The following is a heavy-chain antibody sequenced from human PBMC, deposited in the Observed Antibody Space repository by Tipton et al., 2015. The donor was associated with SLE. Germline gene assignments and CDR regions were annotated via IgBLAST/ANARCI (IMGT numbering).Heavy chain of an antibody. J-gene: IGHJ2*01. D-gene: IGHD4-17*01. Sequence: LRLSCTVSGASITSGSYYWSWIRQPAGKGLEWIGHFYTTGSTKYNPSLKSRVTISVDTSKNHLSLSLTSLTAADTAVYYCARGVFGDPRYFDLWGRGTLVTVSS. CDR1: GASITSGSYY. V-gene: IGHV4-61*09. CDR3: ARGVFGDPRYFDL. CDR2: FYTTGST.